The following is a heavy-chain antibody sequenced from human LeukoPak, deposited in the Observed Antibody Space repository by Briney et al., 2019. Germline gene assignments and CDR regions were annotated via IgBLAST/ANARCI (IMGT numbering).Heavy chain of an antibody. Sequence: ASVKVACKASGYTFTGYYMHWVRQAPGQGLEWMGWINPNSGGTNYAQKFQGRVTMTRDTSISTAYMELSRLRSDDTAVYYCAREFASGYAAFDYWGQGTLVTVSS. D-gene: IGHD3-22*01. J-gene: IGHJ4*02. V-gene: IGHV1-2*02. CDR2: INPNSGGT. CDR1: GYTFTGYY. CDR3: AREFASGYAAFDY.